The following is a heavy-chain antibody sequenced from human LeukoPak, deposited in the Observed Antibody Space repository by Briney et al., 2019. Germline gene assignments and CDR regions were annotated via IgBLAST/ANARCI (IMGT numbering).Heavy chain of an antibody. CDR1: GFTFSSYA. CDR2: ISGSGGST. J-gene: IGHJ2*01. Sequence: PGGSLRLSCAASGFTFSSYAMSWVPQAPGKGLEWVSAISGSGGSTYYADSVKGRFTISRDNSKNTLYLQMNSLRAEDTAVYYCARSNWAYWYFDLWGRGTLVIVSS. CDR3: ARSNWAYWYFDL. V-gene: IGHV3-23*01. D-gene: IGHD7-27*01.